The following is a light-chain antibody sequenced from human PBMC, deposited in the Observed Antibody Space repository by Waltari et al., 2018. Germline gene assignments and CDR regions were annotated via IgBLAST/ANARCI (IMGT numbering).Light chain of an antibody. CDR2: STN. CDR3: AGWDDILNGVV. V-gene: IGLV1-44*01. CDR1: SPNIGINP. Sequence: QSVLTQPPSESGTPGQRVPIPCSGRSPNIGINPVTWYQQFPGTAPKLLIYSTNQRPSGVPDRFSGSKFGTSASLAISGLQSEDEADYYCAGWDDILNGVVFGGGTKLTVL. J-gene: IGLJ2*01.